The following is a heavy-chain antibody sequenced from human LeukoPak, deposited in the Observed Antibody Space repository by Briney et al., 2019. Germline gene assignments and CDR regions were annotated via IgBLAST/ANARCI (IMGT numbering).Heavy chain of an antibody. D-gene: IGHD1-26*01. CDR1: GGSFSGYY. CDR3: ARGRAIVGYSVWFDP. V-gene: IGHV4-34*01. CDR2: INHSGST. J-gene: IGHJ5*02. Sequence: SETLSLTCAVYGGSFSGYYWSWIRQPPGKGLEWIGEINHSGSTNYNPSLKSRVTISVDTSKNQFSLKLSSVTATDTAMYYCARGRAIVGYSVWFDPWGQGTLVTVSS.